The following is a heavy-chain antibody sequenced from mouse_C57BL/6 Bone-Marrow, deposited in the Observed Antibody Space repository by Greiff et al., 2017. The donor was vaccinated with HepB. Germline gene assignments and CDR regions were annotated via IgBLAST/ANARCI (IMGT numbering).Heavy chain of an antibody. J-gene: IGHJ4*01. Sequence: VKLMESGPGLVAPSQSLSITCTVSGFSLTSYAISWVRQPPGKGLEWLGVIWTGGGTNYNSALKSRLSISKDNSKSQVFLKMNSLQTDDTARYYCARLITTVVAKGDYAMDYWGQGTSVTVSS. CDR3: ARLITTVVAKGDYAMDY. CDR1: GFSLTSYA. V-gene: IGHV2-9-1*01. D-gene: IGHD1-1*01. CDR2: IWTGGGT.